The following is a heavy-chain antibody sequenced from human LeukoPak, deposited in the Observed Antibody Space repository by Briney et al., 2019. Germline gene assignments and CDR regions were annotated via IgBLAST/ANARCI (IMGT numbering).Heavy chain of an antibody. J-gene: IGHJ4*02. Sequence: PGGALRVSCAGSGFTFSSYWMSWVRQAPGKGLEWVANIKEDGSEKYYGDSVKGRFTISRDNAKNSLYLEMNRLRAEDTAVYYCARARDGLLWFGELFPFFDFWGQGNLVTVSS. CDR1: GFTFSSYW. D-gene: IGHD3-10*01. CDR3: ARARDGLLWFGELFPFFDF. V-gene: IGHV3-7*01. CDR2: IKEDGSEK.